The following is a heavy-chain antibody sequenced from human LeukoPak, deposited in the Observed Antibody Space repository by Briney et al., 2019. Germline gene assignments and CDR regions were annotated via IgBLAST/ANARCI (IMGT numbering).Heavy chain of an antibody. CDR1: GYTFTSYD. D-gene: IGHD1-26*01. CDR3: ARGATAGIYYGRDWFDP. J-gene: IGHJ5*02. Sequence: ASVKDSCKASGYTFTSYDINWVRQATGQGLEWMGWMNPNSGSTGYAQKFQARVTLTRNTSINTAFMELSSLTSEDTAVYYCARGATAGIYYGRDWFDPWGQGTLVTVSS. CDR2: MNPNSGST. V-gene: IGHV1-8*01.